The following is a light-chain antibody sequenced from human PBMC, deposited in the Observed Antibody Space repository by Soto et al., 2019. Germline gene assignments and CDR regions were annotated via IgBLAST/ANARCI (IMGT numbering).Light chain of an antibody. V-gene: IGLV1-47*02. Sequence: QSVLTQPPSASSTPGQTVTISCSGSSSNIGSNYVYWYQQLPGMAPKLLIYSNSQRPLGVPVRFSGSKPGTSASLVISGLQSEDEAEYYCATWDDRVYVFGAGTKVTVL. CDR1: SSNIGSNY. CDR3: ATWDDRVYV. CDR2: SNS. J-gene: IGLJ1*01.